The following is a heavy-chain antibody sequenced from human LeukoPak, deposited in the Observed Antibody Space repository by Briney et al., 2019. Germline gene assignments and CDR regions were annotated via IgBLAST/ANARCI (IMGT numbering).Heavy chain of an antibody. J-gene: IGHJ4*02. D-gene: IGHD4-23*01. Sequence: GGSLRLSCAASGSTFSSYDMHWVRQAPGKGLEWVAFIWSDGSNKYYADSVKGRFTISRDNSKNTLFLQMNSLRAEDTAVYYCAKLLSNSGRFLYWGQGTLVTVSS. CDR1: GSTFSSYD. CDR3: AKLLSNSGRFLY. V-gene: IGHV3-30*02. CDR2: IWSDGSNK.